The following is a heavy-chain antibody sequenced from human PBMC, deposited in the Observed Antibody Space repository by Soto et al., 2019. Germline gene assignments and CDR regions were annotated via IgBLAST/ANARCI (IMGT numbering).Heavy chain of an antibody. V-gene: IGHV1-69*06. CDR1: GGTFSSYA. Sequence: QVQLVQSGAEVKKPGSSVNVSCKASGGTFSSYAISWVRQAPGQGLEWMGGIIPIFGTANYAQKFQGRVTITADKSTSTAYMELSSLRSEDKAVYYCARYRGRRGLLWFGESGGVGMDVWGQGTTVTVSS. CDR2: IIPIFGTA. J-gene: IGHJ6*02. CDR3: ARYRGRRGLLWFGESGGVGMDV. D-gene: IGHD3-10*01.